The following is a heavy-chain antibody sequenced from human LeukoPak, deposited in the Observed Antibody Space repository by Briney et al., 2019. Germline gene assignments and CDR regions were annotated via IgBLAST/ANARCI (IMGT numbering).Heavy chain of an antibody. J-gene: IGHJ2*01. V-gene: IGHV4-30-2*01. CDR2: IYHSGST. CDR3: AGLTTTAWYFNL. Sequence: SETLSLTCTVSGGSISSGGYYWSWIRQHPGKGLEWIGYIYHSGSTYYNPSLKSRVTMSLDRSKNQFSLKVSSVTAADTAVYYCAGLTTTAWYFNLWGRGTLVTVSS. D-gene: IGHD1-26*01. CDR1: GGSISSGGYY.